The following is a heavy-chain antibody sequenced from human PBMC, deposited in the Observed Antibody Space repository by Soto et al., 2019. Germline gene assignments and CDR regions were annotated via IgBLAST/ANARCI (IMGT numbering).Heavy chain of an antibody. V-gene: IGHV3-23*01. CDR2: ISGSGGST. Sequence: GGSLRLSSAASGFTFSSYAMSWVRQAPGKGLEWVSAISGSGGSTYYADSVKGRFTISRDNSKNTLYLQMNSLRAEDTAVYYCAKVRFLEWFGPWGQGTLVTVSS. D-gene: IGHD3-3*01. CDR1: GFTFSSYA. CDR3: AKVRFLEWFGP. J-gene: IGHJ5*02.